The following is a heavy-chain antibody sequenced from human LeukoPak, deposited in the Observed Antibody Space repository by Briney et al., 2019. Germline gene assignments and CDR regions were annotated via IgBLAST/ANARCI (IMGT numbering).Heavy chain of an antibody. J-gene: IGHJ6*02. CDR3: AREATQHYYYYYYGMDV. CDR1: GFTVSSNY. V-gene: IGHV3-53*01. Sequence: GGSLRLSCAASGFTVSSNYMSWVRQAPGKGLEWVSVIYSGGGTYYADSVNGRFTISRDNSKNTLYLQMNSLRAEDTAVYYCAREATQHYYYYYYGMDVWGQGTTVTVSS. D-gene: IGHD5-12*01. CDR2: IYSGGGT.